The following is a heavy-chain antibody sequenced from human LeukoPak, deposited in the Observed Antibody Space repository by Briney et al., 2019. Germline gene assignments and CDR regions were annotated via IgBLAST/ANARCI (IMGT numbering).Heavy chain of an antibody. CDR2: ISSSGSTI. J-gene: IGHJ4*02. D-gene: IGHD3-3*01. CDR1: GFTFSGYT. V-gene: IGHV3-48*04. CDR3: ARWIFGRSFDY. Sequence: GESLRLSCAASGFTFSGYTMSWVRQAPGKGLEWVSYISSSGSTIYYADSVKGRFTISRDNAKNSLYPQMNSLRAEDTAVYYCARWIFGRSFDYWGQGTLVTVSS.